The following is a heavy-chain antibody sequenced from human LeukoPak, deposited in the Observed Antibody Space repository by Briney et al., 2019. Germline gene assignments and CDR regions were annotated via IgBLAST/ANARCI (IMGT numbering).Heavy chain of an antibody. J-gene: IGHJ6*02. D-gene: IGHD2-2*01. CDR2: ISWNSGSI. V-gene: IGHV3-9*01. Sequence: GGSLRLSCAASGFTFDDYAMHWVRQAPGKGLEWVSGISWNSGSIGYADSVKGRFTISRDNVKNTLYLQMNSLRVEDTAVYYCVRVEIGTYHGMDVWGQGTTVTVSS. CDR1: GFTFDDYA. CDR3: VRVEIGTYHGMDV.